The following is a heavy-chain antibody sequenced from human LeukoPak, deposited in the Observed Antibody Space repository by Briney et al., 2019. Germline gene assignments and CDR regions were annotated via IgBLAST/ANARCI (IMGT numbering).Heavy chain of an antibody. CDR3: ARGIPYYYYMDV. Sequence: PSETLSLTCAVYGGSFSGYYWSWIRQPPGKGLEWIGEINHSGSTNYNPSLKNRVTTSVDTSKNQFSLKLSSVTAADTAVYYCARGIPYYYYMDVWGKGTTVTVSS. CDR2: INHSGST. CDR1: GGSFSGYY. J-gene: IGHJ6*03. V-gene: IGHV4-34*01.